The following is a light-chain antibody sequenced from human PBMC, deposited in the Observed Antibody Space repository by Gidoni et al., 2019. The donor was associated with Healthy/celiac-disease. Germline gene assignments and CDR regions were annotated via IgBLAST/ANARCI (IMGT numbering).Light chain of an antibody. V-gene: IGKV3-20*01. CDR2: GAS. J-gene: IGKJ1*01. CDR3: QQYGSSPGT. Sequence: EIAFTPSPGPLSLSPGERATLSCRASQSVSSSYLAWYQQKPGQAPRLLIYGASSRATGIPDRFSGSGSGTDFTLTISRLEAEDFAVYYCQQYGSSPGTFGQXTKVEIK. CDR1: QSVSSSY.